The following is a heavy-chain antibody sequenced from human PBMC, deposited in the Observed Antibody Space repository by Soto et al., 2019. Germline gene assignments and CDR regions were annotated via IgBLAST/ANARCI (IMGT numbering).Heavy chain of an antibody. Sequence: QVQLVQSGAEVKKPGSSVTVSCKASGGTFGNSAISWVRQAPGQGLEWMGGISPIFPTPDYAQKFQGRVTITADQSTSKAYMGLASLRSEDPAAYYCARDKDRRQFGGNYDYAMDVWGQGTTVTVPS. CDR3: ARDKDRRQFGGNYDYAMDV. CDR1: GGTFGNSA. D-gene: IGHD3-10*01. CDR2: ISPIFPTP. V-gene: IGHV1-69*12. J-gene: IGHJ6*02.